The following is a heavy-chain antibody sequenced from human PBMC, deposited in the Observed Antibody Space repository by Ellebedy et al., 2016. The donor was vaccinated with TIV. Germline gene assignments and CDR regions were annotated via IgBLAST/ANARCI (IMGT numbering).Heavy chain of an antibody. Sequence: SQTLSLTCAVYGGSFSGYYWSRIRQPPGKGLEWIGEINHSGSTNYNPSLKSRVTVSVDTSKNQFSLKLSSVTAADTAVYYCARVRVDIVAPTLALDYWGQGTLVTVSS. D-gene: IGHD5-12*01. CDR2: INHSGST. J-gene: IGHJ4*02. CDR1: GGSFSGYY. CDR3: ARVRVDIVAPTLALDY. V-gene: IGHV4-34*01.